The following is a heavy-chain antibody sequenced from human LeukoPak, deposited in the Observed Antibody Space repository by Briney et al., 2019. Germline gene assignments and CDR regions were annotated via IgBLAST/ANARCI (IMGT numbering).Heavy chain of an antibody. J-gene: IGHJ4*02. CDR3: ARDNSGPKSL. CDR2: IHYSGST. Sequence: NTSETLSLTCTVSGDSISSSYWNWMRQPPGKGLEWIGYIHYSGSTNYNPSLKSRVTISMDPSKTQFSLKLSSVTAADTAVYYCARDNSGPKSLWGQGTLVTVSS. D-gene: IGHD6-19*01. CDR1: GDSISSSY. V-gene: IGHV4-59*01.